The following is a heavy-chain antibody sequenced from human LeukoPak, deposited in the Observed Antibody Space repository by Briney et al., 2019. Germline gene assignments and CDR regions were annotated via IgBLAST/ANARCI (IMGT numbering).Heavy chain of an antibody. CDR3: ARGRDGYKSAFDI. J-gene: IGHJ3*02. CDR2: IYYGGST. D-gene: IGHD5-24*01. V-gene: IGHV4-59*01. Sequence: ASETLSLTCTVSGGSISSYYWSWIRQPPGKGLEWIGYIYYGGSTNYNPSLKSRVTISVDTSKNHFSLNLNSVTAADTAVYYCARGRDGYKSAFDIWGQGTMVTVSS. CDR1: GGSISSYY.